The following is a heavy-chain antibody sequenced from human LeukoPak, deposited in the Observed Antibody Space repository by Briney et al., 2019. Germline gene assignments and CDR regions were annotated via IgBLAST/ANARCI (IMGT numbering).Heavy chain of an antibody. V-gene: IGHV3-21*01. CDR1: GFTFSSYS. J-gene: IGHJ4*02. Sequence: GGSLRLSCAASGFTFSSYSMNWVRQAPGKGLEWVSSISSSSSYIYYADSVKGRFTISRDNAKNSLYLQMNSLRAEDTAVYYCARLMYSSSWYPPPFDYWGQGTLVTVSS. CDR2: ISSSSSYI. D-gene: IGHD6-13*01. CDR3: ARLMYSSSWYPPPFDY.